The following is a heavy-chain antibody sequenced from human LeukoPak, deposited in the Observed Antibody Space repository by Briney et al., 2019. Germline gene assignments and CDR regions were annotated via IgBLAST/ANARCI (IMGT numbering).Heavy chain of an antibody. Sequence: GGSLRLSCAVSGFPFSTFWMSWVRQAPGKGLEWVANINQDGSEKYYVDSVRGRFAISRDNAKNSLYLQMNSLRPEDTAVYYCATIEAVRFHYWGQGTLVTVSS. CDR3: ATIEAVRFHY. V-gene: IGHV3-7*01. CDR2: INQDGSEK. D-gene: IGHD4-17*01. CDR1: GFPFSTFW. J-gene: IGHJ4*02.